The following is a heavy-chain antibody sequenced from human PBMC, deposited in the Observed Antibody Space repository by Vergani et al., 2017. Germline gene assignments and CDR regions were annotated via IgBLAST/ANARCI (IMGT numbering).Heavy chain of an antibody. D-gene: IGHD3-22*01. V-gene: IGHV4-39*01. CDR2: IYYSGGT. CDR3: ARQARYYYDSSGDFDY. J-gene: IGHJ4*02. Sequence: QLQLQESGPGLVKPSETLYLTCTVSGGSISSSTYYWGWIRQPPGKGLEWIGRIYYSGGTYYNPSLKSRVTISVDTSKNQFSLKLSSVTAADTAVYYCARQARYYYDSSGDFDYWGQGTLVTVSS. CDR1: GGSISSSTYY.